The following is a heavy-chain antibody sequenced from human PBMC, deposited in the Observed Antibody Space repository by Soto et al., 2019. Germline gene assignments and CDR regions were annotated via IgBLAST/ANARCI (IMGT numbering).Heavy chain of an antibody. CDR3: ARGHYSMDV. CDR2: ISTASDT. J-gene: IGHJ6*02. V-gene: IGHV3-11*03. Sequence: QVRRMQSGGGLVKPGGSLRISCAASGSMLSDYYMTWIRQTPVRGLEWVAYISTASDTTYADSVRGRFTVYRDNVKNSLFLQMNNLKVEDSAVYYCARGHYSMDVWGQGTTVTVS. CDR1: GSMLSDYY.